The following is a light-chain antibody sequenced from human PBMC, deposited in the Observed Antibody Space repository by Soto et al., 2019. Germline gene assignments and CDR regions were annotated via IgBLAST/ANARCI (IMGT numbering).Light chain of an antibody. CDR3: QQYYSAPYS. CDR2: WAS. V-gene: IGKV4-1*01. J-gene: IGKJ2*01. CDR1: QSVLHNSINKNY. Sequence: DIVMTQSPDSLAVSLGERATINCRSSQSVLHNSINKNYLAWYQHKPGQPPKVLIYWASTRESGVPDRFSGSGSGTDFTLTISSLQAEDVAVYYCQQYYSAPYSFGQGTKLEIK.